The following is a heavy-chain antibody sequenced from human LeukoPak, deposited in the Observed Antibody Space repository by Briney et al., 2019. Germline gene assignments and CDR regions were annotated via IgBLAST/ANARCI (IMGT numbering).Heavy chain of an antibody. CDR1: GFTVSSNY. D-gene: IGHD4-17*01. J-gene: IGHJ5*02. V-gene: IGHV3-53*05. CDR3: AKTGYGDYVSIDWFDP. Sequence: GGSLRLSCAASGFTVSSNYMSWVRQAPGKGLEWVSLIYSGGSTYYADSVKGRFTISRDNSKNTLYLQMNSLRAEDTAVYYCAKTGYGDYVSIDWFDPWGQGTLVTVSS. CDR2: IYSGGST.